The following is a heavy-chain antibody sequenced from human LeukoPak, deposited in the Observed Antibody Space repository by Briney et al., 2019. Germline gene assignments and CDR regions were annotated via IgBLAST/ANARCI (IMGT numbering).Heavy chain of an antibody. J-gene: IGHJ3*02. CDR1: GGSISSSSYY. Sequence: SETLSHTCTVSGGSISSSSYYWGWIRQPPGKRLEWIGSIYYSGSTYYNPSLKSRVTISVDTSKNQFSLKLSSVTAADTAVYYCARNASSLGAGAFDIWGQGTMVTVSS. CDR3: ARNASSLGAGAFDI. CDR2: IYYSGST. V-gene: IGHV4-39*01. D-gene: IGHD2-2*01.